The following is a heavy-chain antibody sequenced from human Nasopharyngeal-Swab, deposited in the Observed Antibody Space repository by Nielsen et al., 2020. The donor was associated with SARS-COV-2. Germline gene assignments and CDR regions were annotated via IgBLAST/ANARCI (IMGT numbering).Heavy chain of an antibody. J-gene: IGHJ4*02. V-gene: IGHV4-39*02. Sequence: SETLSLTCTVSGGSISSSSYYWGWIRQPPGKGLEWIGSIYYSGSTYYNPSLKSRVTISVDTSKNQFSLKLSSVTAADTAVYYCARDLSDTARPDYWGQGTLVTVSS. CDR2: IYYSGST. CDR3: ARDLSDTARPDY. D-gene: IGHD5-18*01. CDR1: GGSISSSSYY.